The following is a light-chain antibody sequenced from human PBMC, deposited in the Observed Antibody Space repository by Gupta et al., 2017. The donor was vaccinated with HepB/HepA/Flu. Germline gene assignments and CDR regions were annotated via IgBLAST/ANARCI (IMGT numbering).Light chain of an antibody. CDR3: QQRSDWLRT. V-gene: IGKV3-11*01. CDR2: DAS. CDR1: QSVGSQ. J-gene: IGKJ5*01. Sequence: EIVLTQSPAILSLSPGERATLSCRASQSVGSQLAWYQQKHGQAPSLLIYDASNRATGIPDRFSGSASGTDFTLTISILEPADFAVYYCQQRSDWLRTFGQGTLLEIK.